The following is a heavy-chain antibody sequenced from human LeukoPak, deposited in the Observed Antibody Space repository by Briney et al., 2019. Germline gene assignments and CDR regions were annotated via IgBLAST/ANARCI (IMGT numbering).Heavy chain of an antibody. CDR3: ARDFSNTSGFKVVVDY. V-gene: IGHV1-18*04. D-gene: IGHD3-22*01. Sequence: GASVRVSCKASGYTFTSYYMHWVRQAPGQGLEWMGWISGYNGDTNYVQKFQGRVTMTTDTSTSTAYMELRSLTSDDTAVYYCARDFSNTSGFKVVVDYWGQGTLVTVSS. CDR2: ISGYNGDT. CDR1: GYTFTSYY. J-gene: IGHJ4*02.